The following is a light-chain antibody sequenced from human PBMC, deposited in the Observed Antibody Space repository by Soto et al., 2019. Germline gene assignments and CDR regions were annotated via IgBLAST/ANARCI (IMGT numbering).Light chain of an antibody. V-gene: IGLV2-14*01. Sequence: QSALTQPASVSGSPGQSITISCTGTSSVVGGYNYVSWYQQHPGKAPKLMIYDVSNRPSGVSNRFSGSKSGNTASLTISGLQAEDEADYYCSSYTSSSTQFGGGTKLTV. CDR2: DVS. CDR3: SSYTSSSTQ. J-gene: IGLJ2*01. CDR1: SSVVGGYNY.